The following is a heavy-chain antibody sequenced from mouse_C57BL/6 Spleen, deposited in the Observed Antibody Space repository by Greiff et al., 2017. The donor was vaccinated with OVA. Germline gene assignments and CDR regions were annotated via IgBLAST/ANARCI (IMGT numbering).Heavy chain of an antibody. Sequence: QVQLQQPGAELVRPGSSVKLSCKASGYTFTSYWMDWVKQRPGQGLEWIGNIYPSDSETHYNQKFKDKATLTVDKSSSTAYMQLSSLTSEDAAVYYCARNVGSSSIDDWGQGTTLTVSS. CDR3: ARNVGSSSIDD. V-gene: IGHV1-61*01. J-gene: IGHJ2*01. D-gene: IGHD1-1*01. CDR2: IYPSDSET. CDR1: GYTFTSYW.